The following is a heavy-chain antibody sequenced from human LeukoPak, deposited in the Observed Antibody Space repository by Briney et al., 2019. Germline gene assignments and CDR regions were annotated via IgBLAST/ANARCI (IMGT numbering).Heavy chain of an antibody. V-gene: IGHV3-64*01. Sequence: GGSLRLSCAASGFPFRSYAMHWVRQAPGKGLEYVSAITLDGISTYYANSVKGRFSISRDNSKNTLYLQMGSLRAEDMAVYYCARVAVPGTYDYWGQGTLVTVSS. CDR1: GFPFRSYA. J-gene: IGHJ4*02. D-gene: IGHD6-19*01. CDR3: ARVAVPGTYDY. CDR2: ITLDGIST.